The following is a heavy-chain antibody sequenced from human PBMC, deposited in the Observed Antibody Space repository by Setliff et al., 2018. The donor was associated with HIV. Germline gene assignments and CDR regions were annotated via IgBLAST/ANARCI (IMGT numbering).Heavy chain of an antibody. CDR1: GGSISSGAYY. V-gene: IGHV4-61*02. CDR3: ARGRVEAGRPPGEAGLSYYYHGMDV. Sequence: SETLSLTCTVSGGSISSGAYYWSWSRQPAGKGLEWIGRFYTSGGTKYNPSLKSRITISVDTSQKQFSLKLTSVTAADTAVYYCARGRVEAGRPPGEAGLSYYYHGMDVWGQGTTVTVTS. CDR2: FYTSGGT. D-gene: IGHD6-6*01. J-gene: IGHJ6*02.